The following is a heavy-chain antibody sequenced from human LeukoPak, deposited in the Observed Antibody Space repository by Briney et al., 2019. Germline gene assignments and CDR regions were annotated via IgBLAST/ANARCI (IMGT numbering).Heavy chain of an antibody. D-gene: IGHD2-8*02. V-gene: IGHV3-23*01. CDR1: GFAFSTYG. J-gene: IGHJ4*02. Sequence: GGSLRLSCAASGFAFSTYGMNWVRQAPGKGLEWVSAISGSGGSTYYADSVKGRFTISRDNSKNTLYLQMNSLRAEDTAVYYCAKEYGTGLYYFDYWGQGTLVTVSS. CDR3: AKEYGTGLYYFDY. CDR2: ISGSGGST.